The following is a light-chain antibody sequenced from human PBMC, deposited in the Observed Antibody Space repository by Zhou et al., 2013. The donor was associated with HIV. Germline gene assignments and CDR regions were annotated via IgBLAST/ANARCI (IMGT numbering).Light chain of an antibody. CDR2: TAS. Sequence: IQMTQSPSSVSASLGDTVTMTCRAGQPISGYLAWYQQKPGKAPQLLISTASTLHSGVPSRFSGSGSGTDFTLTINSLQPEDFATYYCQQTYNFPRSFGQGTRVEV. CDR3: QQTYNFPRS. J-gene: IGKJ1*01. CDR1: QPISGY. V-gene: IGKV1-12*01.